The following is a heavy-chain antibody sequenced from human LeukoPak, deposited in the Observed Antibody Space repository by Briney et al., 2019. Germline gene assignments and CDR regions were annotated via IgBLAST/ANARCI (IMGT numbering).Heavy chain of an antibody. V-gene: IGHV3-23*01. CDR2: ISGSGGST. CDR3: ANPSDYDFWGGFFDY. J-gene: IGHJ4*02. Sequence: GGSLRLSCAASGFTFSSYAMSWVRNAPGKGLEWVSAISGSGGSTYYADSVKGRFTISRDNSKNTLYLQMNSLRAEDTAVYYFANPSDYDFWGGFFDYWGQGSLVTVSS. D-gene: IGHD3-3*01. CDR1: GFTFSSYA.